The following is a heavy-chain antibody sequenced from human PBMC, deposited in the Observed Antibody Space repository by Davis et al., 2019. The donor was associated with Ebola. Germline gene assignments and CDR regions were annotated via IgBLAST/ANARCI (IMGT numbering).Heavy chain of an antibody. Sequence: PGGSLRLSCAASGFTFSSYWMHWVRQAPGKGLVWVSRINSDGSSTSYADSVKGRFTISRDNAKNTLYLQMNSLRAEDTAVYYCAKPLLGYCSGGSCYSSDWFDPWGQGTLVTVSS. CDR3: AKPLLGYCSGGSCYSSDWFDP. CDR2: INSDGSST. J-gene: IGHJ5*02. D-gene: IGHD2-15*01. V-gene: IGHV3-74*01. CDR1: GFTFSSYW.